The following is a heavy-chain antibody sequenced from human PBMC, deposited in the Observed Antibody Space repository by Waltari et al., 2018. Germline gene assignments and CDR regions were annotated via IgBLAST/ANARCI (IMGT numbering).Heavy chain of an antibody. Sequence: QLQLQESGPGLVKPSETLSLTCTVSGGSISSSSYYWGWIRQPPGKGLEWIGSIDYSGSTTYTPSPKRLVTISVDTSKNQFSLKLSSVTAADTAVYYCARAGIHDAFDIWGQGTMVTVSS. CDR2: IDYSGST. CDR3: ARAGIHDAFDI. D-gene: IGHD6-13*01. CDR1: GGSISSSSYY. V-gene: IGHV4-39*01. J-gene: IGHJ3*02.